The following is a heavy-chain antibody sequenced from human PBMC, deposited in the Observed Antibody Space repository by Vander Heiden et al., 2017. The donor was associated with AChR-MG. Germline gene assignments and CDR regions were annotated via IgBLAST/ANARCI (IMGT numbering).Heavy chain of an antibody. CDR2: ISGSGGST. D-gene: IGHD6-6*01. J-gene: IGHJ4*02. CDR1: GFPFSGYA. CDR3: AKDRIAARPEMAIDY. Sequence: EVQLLESGGGLVQPGGSLRLSCSASGFPFSGYAMSWVRQAPGKGLEWVSAISGSGGSTYYADSVKGRFTISRDNSKNTLYLQMNSLRAEDTAVYYCAKDRIAARPEMAIDYWGQGTLVTVSS. V-gene: IGHV3-23*01.